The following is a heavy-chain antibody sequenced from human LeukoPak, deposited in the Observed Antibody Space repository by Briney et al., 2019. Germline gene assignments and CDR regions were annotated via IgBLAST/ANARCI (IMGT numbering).Heavy chain of an antibody. D-gene: IGHD3-22*01. J-gene: IGHJ4*02. Sequence: ASVKVSCKASGYTFTSYGISWVRQAPGQGLEWMGWISAYNGNTNYAQKLQGRVTMTTDTSTSTAYMELRSLRSDDTAGYYCARKVYSSDTYYFDYWGQGTPVTVSS. CDR1: GYTFTSYG. CDR2: ISAYNGNT. CDR3: ARKVYSSDTYYFDY. V-gene: IGHV1-18*01.